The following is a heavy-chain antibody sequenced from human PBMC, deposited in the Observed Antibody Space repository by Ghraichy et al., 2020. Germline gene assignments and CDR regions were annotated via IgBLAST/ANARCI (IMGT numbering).Heavy chain of an antibody. Sequence: SETLSLTCTVSGGSVTSGSYYWSWIRQPPGKGLEWIGYIYYSGRTNYNPSLKSRVTISIDASKNQFSLKLSSVTAADTAVYFCARGPADYDILTGYSRVGYFDSWGQGTLVTFSS. CDR1: GGSVTSGSYY. J-gene: IGHJ4*02. CDR2: IYYSGRT. D-gene: IGHD3-9*01. CDR3: ARGPADYDILTGYSRVGYFDS. V-gene: IGHV4-61*01.